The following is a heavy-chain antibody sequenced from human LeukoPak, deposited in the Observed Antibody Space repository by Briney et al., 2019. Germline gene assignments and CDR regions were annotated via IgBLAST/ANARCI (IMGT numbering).Heavy chain of an antibody. J-gene: IGHJ4*02. D-gene: IGHD5-18*01. Sequence: PSETLSLTCTVSGGSISSYYWSWIRQPAGKGLEWIGRIYTSGSTNYNPSLKSRVTMSVDTSKNQFSLKLSSVTAADTAVYYCARAGPGYSYGYTPFSFDSWGQGTLVTVSS. CDR2: IYTSGST. CDR1: GGSISSYY. V-gene: IGHV4-4*07. CDR3: ARAGPGYSYGYTPFSFDS.